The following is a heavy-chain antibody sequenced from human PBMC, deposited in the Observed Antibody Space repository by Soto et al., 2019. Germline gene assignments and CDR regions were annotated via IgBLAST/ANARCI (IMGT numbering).Heavy chain of an antibody. Sequence: QVQLVQSGAEVKKPGASVKVSCKASGYTFTSYAMHWVRQAPGQRLEWMGWINAGNGNTKYSQKFQGRVTITRYTSASTAYMELSSLRSEDTAVYYCARNIVVVPAAGINYFDYWGQGTLVTVSS. J-gene: IGHJ4*02. CDR2: INAGNGNT. V-gene: IGHV1-3*01. CDR1: GYTFTSYA. D-gene: IGHD2-2*01. CDR3: ARNIVVVPAAGINYFDY.